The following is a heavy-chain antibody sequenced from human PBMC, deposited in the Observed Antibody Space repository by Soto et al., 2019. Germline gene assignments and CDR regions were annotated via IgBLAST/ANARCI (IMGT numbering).Heavy chain of an antibody. J-gene: IGHJ4*02. V-gene: IGHV3-23*01. CDR1: GFTFSSYA. D-gene: IGHD1-20*01. Sequence: GGSLRLSCAASGFTFSSYAMSWVRQAPGKGLEWVSAISGSGGSTYYADSVKGRFTISRDNSKNTLYLQMNSLRAEDTAVYYCAKCIEAYNWDHFPFDYWGQGTLVTVSS. CDR2: ISGSGGST. CDR3: AKCIEAYNWDHFPFDY.